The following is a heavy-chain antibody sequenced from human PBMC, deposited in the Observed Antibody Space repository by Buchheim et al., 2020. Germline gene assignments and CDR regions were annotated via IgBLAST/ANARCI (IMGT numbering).Heavy chain of an antibody. CDR1: GFTFSSYG. Sequence: QVQLVESGGGVVQPGRSLRLSCAASGFTFSSYGMHWVRQAPGKGLEWVAVISYDGSNKYYADSVKGRFTISRDNYQKTLYLQMNSLRAEDTAVYYCAKEWASYGYVIDYWGQGTL. CDR2: ISYDGSNK. D-gene: IGHD5-18*01. CDR3: AKEWASYGYVIDY. V-gene: IGHV3-30*18. J-gene: IGHJ4*02.